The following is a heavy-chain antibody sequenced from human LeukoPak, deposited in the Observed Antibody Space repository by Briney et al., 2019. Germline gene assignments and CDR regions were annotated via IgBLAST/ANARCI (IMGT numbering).Heavy chain of an antibody. J-gene: IGHJ5*02. D-gene: IGHD6-13*01. CDR2: IYYSGST. CDR1: GGSVSSGSYY. V-gene: IGHV4-61*01. Sequence: KASETLSLTCTVSGGSVSSGSYYWSWIRQPPGKGLEWIGYIYYSGSTNYNPSLKSRVTISVDTSKNQFSLKLSSVTAADTAVYYCARETQQQLVLNGKHGFDPWGQGTLVTVSS. CDR3: ARETQQQLVLNGKHGFDP.